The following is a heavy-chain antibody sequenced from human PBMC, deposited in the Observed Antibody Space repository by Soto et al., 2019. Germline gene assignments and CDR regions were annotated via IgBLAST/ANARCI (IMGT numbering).Heavy chain of an antibody. CDR2: VSAGDGRT. Sequence: VQLVQSGAEVKKPGASVNLSCKASGYTFTKYDIHWVRRAPGQGLEWVGWVSAGDGRTKSSQKFQGRLSIIRDTAASTVYMELSGLRSEDSAMYYCVTQSPDYAQRNFDFWGQGTQVTV. D-gene: IGHD4-17*01. V-gene: IGHV1-3*01. CDR1: GYTFTKYD. CDR3: VTQSPDYAQRNFDF. J-gene: IGHJ4*02.